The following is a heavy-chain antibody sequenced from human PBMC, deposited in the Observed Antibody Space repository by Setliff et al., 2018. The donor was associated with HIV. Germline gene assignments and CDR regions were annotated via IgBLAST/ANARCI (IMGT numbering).Heavy chain of an antibody. CDR3: TTGARVAA. D-gene: IGHD2-21*01. V-gene: IGHV3-15*05. CDR2: IKSKTAGGTT. J-gene: IGHJ5*02. Sequence: GGSLRLSCAGSGFNFSDAWMSWVRQAPGKGLEWVGRIKSKTAGGTTQYAAPVKGRFTISRDGSKKTLYMEMNSLKTEDTALYYCTTGARVAAWGQGTLVTV. CDR1: GFNFSDAW.